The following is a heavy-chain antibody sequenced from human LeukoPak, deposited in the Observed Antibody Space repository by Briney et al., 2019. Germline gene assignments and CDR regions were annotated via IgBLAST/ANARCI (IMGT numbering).Heavy chain of an antibody. J-gene: IGHJ4*02. D-gene: IGHD4/OR15-4a*01. CDR3: VGSANLAD. CDR2: INGRGSTI. CDR1: GVTFSNYE. V-gene: IGHV3-48*03. Sequence: GGSLRLSCAASGVTFSNYEMNWVRQAPGKGLEWISYINGRGSTINYADSVKGRFTISIDNAKNSLYLQMYSLRVEDTAVYYCVGSANLADWGQGTLVTVSS.